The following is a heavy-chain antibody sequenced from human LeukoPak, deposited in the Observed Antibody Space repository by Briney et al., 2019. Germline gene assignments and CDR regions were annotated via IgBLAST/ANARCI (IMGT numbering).Heavy chain of an antibody. J-gene: IGHJ5*02. V-gene: IGHV3-33*01. CDR1: GFTLSSYG. Sequence: GGSLRLSCAASGFTLSSYGMHWVRLAPGKGLEWVALIWYDGSNKYYADSVKGRFTISRDNSKNTLYLQMNSLKVEDTAVYYCAREGKAAGTSGWIDPWGQGTLVTVSS. CDR3: AREGKAAGTSGWIDP. CDR2: IWYDGSNK. D-gene: IGHD6-13*01.